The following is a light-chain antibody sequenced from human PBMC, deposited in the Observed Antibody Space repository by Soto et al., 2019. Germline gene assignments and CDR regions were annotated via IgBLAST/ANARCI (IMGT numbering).Light chain of an antibody. CDR2: DAS. CDR1: QSVSSY. J-gene: IGKJ2*01. Sequence: EIVLTQSPATLSLSPGERATLSCRASQSVSSYLAWYQQKPGQAPRLLIYDASNRATGIPARFSGSGSGTDFTLTISSLEPEDFAVYYCQQGDTFGQGTKPEIK. CDR3: QQGDT. V-gene: IGKV3-11*01.